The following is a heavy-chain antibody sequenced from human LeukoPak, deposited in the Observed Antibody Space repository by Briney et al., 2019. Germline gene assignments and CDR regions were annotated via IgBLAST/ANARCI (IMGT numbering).Heavy chain of an antibody. Sequence: SETLSLTCAVYGGSFSGYYWSWIRQPPGKGLEWIGNIYFRGSTSYNPSLDSRLTISVDTSENQFSLRLTSVTAADTAVYYCARQHSTGDHYGMDVWGQGATVTVSS. CDR3: ARQHSTGDHYGMDV. V-gene: IGHV4-34*01. CDR1: GGSFSGYY. CDR2: IYFRGST. J-gene: IGHJ6*02. D-gene: IGHD2-8*02.